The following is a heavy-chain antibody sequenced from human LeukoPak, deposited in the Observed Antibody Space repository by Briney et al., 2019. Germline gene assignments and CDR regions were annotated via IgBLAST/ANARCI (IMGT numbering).Heavy chain of an antibody. J-gene: IGHJ4*02. D-gene: IGHD1-26*01. CDR2: ISSSSSTI. CDR3: ARDLGVGAPRPLDY. V-gene: IGHV3-48*02. Sequence: GGSLRLSCAASEFTFEKHWMNWVRQAPGKGLEWVSYISSSSSTIYYADSVKGRFTISRDNAKNSLFLQMNSLRDEDTAVYYCARDLGVGAPRPLDYWGQGTLVTVSS. CDR1: EFTFEKHW.